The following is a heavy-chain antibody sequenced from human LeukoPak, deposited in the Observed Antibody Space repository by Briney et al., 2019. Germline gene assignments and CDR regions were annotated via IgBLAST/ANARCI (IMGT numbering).Heavy chain of an antibody. D-gene: IGHD3-3*01. CDR2: INPSGGTT. CDR3: AREAVTIFGLVRTQTPKGPHRFDP. Sequence: AASVKVSCKASGYTFTSYYMHWVRQAPGQGLEWMGIINPSGGTTNCAQKFQGRVTMTRDMSTTTVYMHLSSLRSEDTAVYYCAREAVTIFGLVRTQTPKGPHRFDPWGQGTLVTVSS. CDR1: GYTFTSYY. V-gene: IGHV1-46*01. J-gene: IGHJ5*02.